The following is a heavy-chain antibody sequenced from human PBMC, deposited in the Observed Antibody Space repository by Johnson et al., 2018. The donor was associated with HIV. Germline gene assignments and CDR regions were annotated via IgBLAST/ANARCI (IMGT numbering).Heavy chain of an antibody. V-gene: IGHV3-30*02. CDR1: RFTFRSYG. D-gene: IGHD4-17*01. CDR3: AKGGMTTVTSGAFDF. J-gene: IGHJ3*01. CDR2: IRYDGSNK. Sequence: QVQLVESGGGVVQPGGSLRFSRAASRFTFRSYGMHWVRQAPGKGLEWVAFIRYDGSNKYYADSVKGRFTISRDNSKNTLYLQMNSLRAEDTAVYYCAKGGMTTVTSGAFDFWGQGTMVTISS.